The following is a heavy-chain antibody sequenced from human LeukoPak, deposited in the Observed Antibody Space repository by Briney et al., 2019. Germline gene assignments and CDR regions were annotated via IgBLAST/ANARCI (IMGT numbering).Heavy chain of an antibody. D-gene: IGHD1-26*01. CDR1: GGSFSGYY. V-gene: IGHV4-34*01. J-gene: IGHJ5*02. Sequence: SETLSLTCAVYGGSFSGYYWSWIRQPPGKGLEWIGEINHSGSTNYNPSLKSRVTISVDTSKNQFSLKLSSVTAADTAVYYCARGSKQRPALHNWFDPWGQGTLVTVSS. CDR3: ARGSKQRPALHNWFDP. CDR2: INHSGST.